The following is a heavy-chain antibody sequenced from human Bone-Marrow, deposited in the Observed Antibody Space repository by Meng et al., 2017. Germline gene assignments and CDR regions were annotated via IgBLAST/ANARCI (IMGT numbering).Heavy chain of an antibody. CDR2: FHYTGPI. Sequence: SETLSLTCGVSGVSVTSGQFWTWVRQPPGKGLEGIGEFHYTGPINYKPSLMSRVTISVDASRNQFSLRLTSVTAADTAVYYCAASSGWYRIDSWGQGTVVTVSS. CDR3: AASSGWYRIDS. J-gene: IGHJ4*02. V-gene: IGHV4-4*02. CDR1: GVSVTSGQF. D-gene: IGHD6-19*01.